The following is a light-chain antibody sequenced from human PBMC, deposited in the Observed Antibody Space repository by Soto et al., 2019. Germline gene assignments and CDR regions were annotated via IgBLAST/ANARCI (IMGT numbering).Light chain of an antibody. CDR2: LGS. V-gene: IGKV2-28*01. J-gene: IGKJ1*01. CDR1: QSLLHSSGYNY. Sequence: IVMTQSPLSLPVTPGEPASISCRSSQSLLHSSGYNYLDWYLQKPGQSPQVLIYLGSNRASGVPDRFSGSGSATDFTLKISRVEAEDVGVYYCMQALQTPRTFGQGTKVEIK. CDR3: MQALQTPRT.